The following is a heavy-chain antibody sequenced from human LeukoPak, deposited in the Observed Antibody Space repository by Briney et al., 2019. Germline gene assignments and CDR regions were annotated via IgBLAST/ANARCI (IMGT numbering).Heavy chain of an antibody. Sequence: SETLSLTCTVSGGSISSGGYYWSWIRQPPGKGLEWIGYIYYSGSTNYNPSLKSRVTISVDTSKNQFSLKLSSVTAADTAVYYCARGGGDWGLFDYWGQGTLVTVSS. CDR1: GGSISSGGYY. CDR3: ARGGGDWGLFDY. CDR2: IYYSGST. D-gene: IGHD2-21*02. J-gene: IGHJ4*02. V-gene: IGHV4-61*08.